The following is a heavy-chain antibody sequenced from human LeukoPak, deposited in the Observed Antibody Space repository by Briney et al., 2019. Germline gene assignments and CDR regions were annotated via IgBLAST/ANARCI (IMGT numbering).Heavy chain of an antibody. CDR1: GFTFSSYA. D-gene: IGHD3-22*01. V-gene: IGHV3-23*01. CDR2: ISGSGGST. J-gene: IGHJ3*02. CDR3: AKDLQYYDSSGYYGDREVPSNAFDI. Sequence: PGGFLRLSCAASGFTFSSYAMSWVRQAPGKGLEWVSAISGSGGSTYYADSVKGRFTISRDNSKNTLYLQMNSLRAEDTAVYYCAKDLQYYDSSGYYGDREVPSNAFDIWGQGTMVTVSS.